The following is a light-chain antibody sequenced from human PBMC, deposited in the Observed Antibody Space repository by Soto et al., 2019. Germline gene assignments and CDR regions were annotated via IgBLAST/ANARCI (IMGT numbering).Light chain of an antibody. J-gene: IGKJ1*01. Sequence: EIVMTQSPATLSLSPGERATLSCRTSQSVNNNLAWYQQKPGQAPRLLIYGAFTRATGIPARFSGSASGTEFTLTISSLQSEDFAVYYCQQYNNWPPWTFGQGPKVEIK. CDR1: QSVNNN. V-gene: IGKV3-15*01. CDR3: QQYNNWPPWT. CDR2: GAF.